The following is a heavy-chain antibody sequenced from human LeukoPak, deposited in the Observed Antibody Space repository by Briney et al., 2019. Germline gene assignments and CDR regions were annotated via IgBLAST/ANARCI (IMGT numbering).Heavy chain of an antibody. CDR2: IYYSGST. Sequence: PSETLSLTCTVSGGSISSYYWSWIRQPPGKGLEWIGYIYYSGSTNYNPSLKSRVTISVDTSKNQFSLKLSSVTAADTAVYYCARAWYCSSTSCLDFDYWGQGTLVTVSS. CDR3: ARAWYCSSTSCLDFDY. V-gene: IGHV4-59*01. J-gene: IGHJ4*02. CDR1: GGSISSYY. D-gene: IGHD2-2*01.